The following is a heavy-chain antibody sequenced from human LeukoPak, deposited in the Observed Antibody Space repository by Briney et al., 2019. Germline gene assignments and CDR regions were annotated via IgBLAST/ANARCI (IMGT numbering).Heavy chain of an antibody. CDR1: GFKFDDYS. CDR3: AGLHTYYYDSSGYYYYYYGMDV. V-gene: IGHV3-48*01. D-gene: IGHD3-22*01. Sequence: GRSLRLSCVASGFKFDDYSMNWVRQAPGKGLEWVSYISSSSSTIYYADSVKGRFTISRDNAKNSLYLQMNSLRAEDTAVYYCAGLHTYYYDSSGYYYYYYGMDVWGQGTTVTVSS. J-gene: IGHJ6*02. CDR2: ISSSSSTI.